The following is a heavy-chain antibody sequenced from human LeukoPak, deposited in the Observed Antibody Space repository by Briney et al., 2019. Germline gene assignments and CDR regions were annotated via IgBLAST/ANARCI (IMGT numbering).Heavy chain of an antibody. J-gene: IGHJ5*02. CDR1: GFTFSSYA. V-gene: IGHV3-23*01. CDR2: ITGSGGDT. Sequence: PGGSLRLSCAASGFTFSSYAMSWVRQAPGKGLEWVSAITGSGGDTYYADSVKGRLTISRDNSKNTLYLQMNSLRAEDTAVYYCAKDQDIVVVPAPGWFDPWGQGTLVTVSS. CDR3: AKDQDIVVVPAPGWFDP. D-gene: IGHD2-2*01.